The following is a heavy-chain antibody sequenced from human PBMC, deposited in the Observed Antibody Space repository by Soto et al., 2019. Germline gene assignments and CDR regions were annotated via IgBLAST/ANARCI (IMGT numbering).Heavy chain of an antibody. J-gene: IGHJ6*03. D-gene: IGHD3-3*01. V-gene: IGHV3-33*01. CDR1: GFTFSSYG. CDR3: ARDKGVRNDFWSGYLVRYYYYMDV. CDR2: IWYDGSNK. Sequence: GGSLRLSCAASGFTFSSYGMHWVRQAPGKGLEWVAVIWYDGSNKYYADSVKGRFTISRDNSKNTLYLQMNSLRADDTAVYYCARDKGVRNDFWSGYLVRYYYYMDVWGKGTTVTVSS.